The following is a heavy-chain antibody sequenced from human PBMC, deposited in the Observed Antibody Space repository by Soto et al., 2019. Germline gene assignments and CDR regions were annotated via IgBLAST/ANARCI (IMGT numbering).Heavy chain of an antibody. Sequence: QVQLQESGPGLVKPSQTLSHSFAVSGGSISSGGYFWSWVLQHPGKGLEWIGYIFYSGTTYYNPSLRSRVTLSVDTSKKHFTLNPAAVTPADTAVYYCARTAGLDWFSPYMDVWGKGTTVTVSS. D-gene: IGHD3-3*01. CDR2: IFYSGTT. CDR3: ARTAGLDWFSPYMDV. CDR1: GGSISSGGYF. J-gene: IGHJ6*03. V-gene: IGHV4-31*11.